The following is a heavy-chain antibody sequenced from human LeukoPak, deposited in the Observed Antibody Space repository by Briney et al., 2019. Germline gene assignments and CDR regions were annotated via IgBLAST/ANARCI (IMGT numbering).Heavy chain of an antibody. V-gene: IGHV4-59*01. CDR2: IYYSGSI. J-gene: IGHJ5*02. CDR1: GGSISSYY. D-gene: IGHD1-26*01. Sequence: SETLSLTCTVSGGSISSYYWSWIRQPPGKGLEWIGYIYYSGSINSNPSLKSRVTMSVDTSKNQFSLKLSSVTAADTAVYYCARAAWVGAINNWFDPWGQGTLVTVSS. CDR3: ARAAWVGAINNWFDP.